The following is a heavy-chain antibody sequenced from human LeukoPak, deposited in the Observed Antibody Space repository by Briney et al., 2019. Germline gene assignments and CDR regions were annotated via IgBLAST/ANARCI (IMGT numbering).Heavy chain of an antibody. D-gene: IGHD6-19*01. Sequence: KPGGSLRLSCAASGFTFSSYSMNWVRQAPGKGLEWVSSISSSSSYIYYADSVKGRFTISRDNAKNSLYLQMNSLRAEDTAVYYCARERASSSGLDYWGQGTLVTVSS. CDR3: ARERASSSGLDY. J-gene: IGHJ4*02. V-gene: IGHV3-21*01. CDR1: GFTFSSYS. CDR2: ISSSSSYI.